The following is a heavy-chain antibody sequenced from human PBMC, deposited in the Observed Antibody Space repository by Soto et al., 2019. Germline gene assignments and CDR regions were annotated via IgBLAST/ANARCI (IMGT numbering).Heavy chain of an antibody. V-gene: IGHV3-30-3*01. D-gene: IGHD5-18*01. CDR3: ARVGDTAMAYYYDY. CDR1: GFTFSSYA. J-gene: IGHJ4*02. Sequence: QVQLVESGGGVVQPGRSLRLSCAASGFTFSSYAMHWVRQAPGKGLEWGAVISYDGSNKYYPDSVKGRFTISRDNSKNALCLQMISLRAEDTGVYYCARVGDTAMAYYYDYCGQGTLVTVSS. CDR2: ISYDGSNK.